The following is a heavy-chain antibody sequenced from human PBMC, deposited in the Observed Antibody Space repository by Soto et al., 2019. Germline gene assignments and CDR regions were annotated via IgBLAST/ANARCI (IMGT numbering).Heavy chain of an antibody. Sequence: ASVKVSCKASGYTFTGYYMHCVRQAPGQGLEWMGWINPNSGGTNYAQKFQGWVTMTRDTSISTAYMELSRLRSDDTAVYYCARSGYSSGWSGFDYWGQGTLVTVSS. J-gene: IGHJ4*02. CDR1: GYTFTGYY. CDR3: ARSGYSSGWSGFDY. V-gene: IGHV1-2*04. CDR2: INPNSGGT. D-gene: IGHD6-19*01.